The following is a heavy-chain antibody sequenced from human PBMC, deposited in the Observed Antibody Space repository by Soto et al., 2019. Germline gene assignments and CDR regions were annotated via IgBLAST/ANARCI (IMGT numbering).Heavy chain of an antibody. CDR3: ARQPMTTVTTLDY. CDR1: GGSISSYY. D-gene: IGHD4-17*01. V-gene: IGHV4-59*08. J-gene: IGHJ4*02. CDR2: IYYSGST. Sequence: SSETLSLTCTVSGGSISSYYWSWIRQPPGKGLEWIGYIYYSGSTNYNPSLKSRVTISVDTSKNQFSLKLSSVTAADTAVYYCARQPMTTVTTLDYWGQGTLVTVSS.